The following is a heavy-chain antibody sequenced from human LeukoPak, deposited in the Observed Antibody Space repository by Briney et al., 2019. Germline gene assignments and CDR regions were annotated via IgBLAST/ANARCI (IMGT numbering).Heavy chain of an antibody. V-gene: IGHV3-30*18. CDR1: GFTFSSYG. Sequence: PGGSLRLSCAASGFTFSSYGMHWVRQAPGKRLEWVAVISYDGSNKYYADSVKGRFTISRDNSKNTLYLQMNSLRAEDTSVYYCAKENYGGFEYWGQGTLVTVSS. D-gene: IGHD3-16*01. CDR2: ISYDGSNK. CDR3: AKENYGGFEY. J-gene: IGHJ4*02.